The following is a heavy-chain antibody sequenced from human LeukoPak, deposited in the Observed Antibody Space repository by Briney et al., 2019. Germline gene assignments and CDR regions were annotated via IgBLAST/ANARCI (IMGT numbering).Heavy chain of an antibody. CDR3: ASANLLSGWYDDYGMDV. CDR1: GFTFSSYW. V-gene: IGHV3-74*01. D-gene: IGHD6-19*01. CDR2: INSDGSST. Sequence: GGSLRLSCAASGFTFSSYWMHWVRQAPGKGLVWVSRINSDGSSTSYADSVKGRFTISRDNAKNTLYLQLNSLRAEDTAVYYCASANLLSGWYDDYGMDVWGQGTTVTVSS. J-gene: IGHJ6*02.